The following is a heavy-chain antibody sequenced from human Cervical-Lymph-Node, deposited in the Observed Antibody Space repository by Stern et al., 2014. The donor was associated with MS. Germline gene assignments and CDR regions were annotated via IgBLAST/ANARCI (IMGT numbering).Heavy chain of an antibody. CDR1: GFTFSRNW. J-gene: IGHJ3*01. Sequence: EVQLVESGGGLVQPGGSLRLSCAASGFTFSRNWMTWVRQAPGQGLEWVANIKQDGSDKYYMDSVKGRFTISRDNAKTSLYLQMNSLRAEDTAVYYCVRDSGFCSGGSCYGDAFDLWGQGTMVTVFS. D-gene: IGHD2-15*01. V-gene: IGHV3-7*01. CDR2: IKQDGSDK. CDR3: VRDSGFCSGGSCYGDAFDL.